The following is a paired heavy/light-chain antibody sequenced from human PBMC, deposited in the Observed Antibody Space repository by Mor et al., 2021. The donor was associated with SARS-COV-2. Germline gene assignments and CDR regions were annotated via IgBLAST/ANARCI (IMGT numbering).Heavy chain of an antibody. V-gene: IGHV3-23*04. Sequence: EVQLVESGGGLVQPGGSLRLSCAASAHIGIYAMNWVRQAPGKGLEWVSTISGGGGATYYTDSVKGRFTISRDNSRNMVYLRMDSLRVEDTAIYYCAKGRLDYGGNGWDYWGQGILVTVSS. D-gene: IGHD2-21*02. CDR2: ISGGGGAT. J-gene: IGHJ4*02. CDR1: AHIGIYA. CDR3: AKGRLDYGGNGWDY.
Light chain of an antibody. CDR1: QSISSN. J-gene: IGKJ4*01. V-gene: IGKV3-15*01. Sequence: EIVMTQSPDTLSVSPGERGTLSCRASQSISSNLAWYQQKPGQTPRLLLYDASSRATGIPARFSGSGSGTEFTLTISGLQSDDFAVYYCHQYNAWPLTFGGGTKVEIK. CDR2: DAS. CDR3: HQYNAWPLT.